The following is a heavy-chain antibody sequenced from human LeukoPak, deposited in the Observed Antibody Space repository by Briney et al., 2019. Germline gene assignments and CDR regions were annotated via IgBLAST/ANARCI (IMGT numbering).Heavy chain of an antibody. CDR3: ARVVRGVVTSHWFAP. D-gene: IGHD2-21*02. CDR2: VAYSGSS. V-gene: IGHV4-59*01. CDR1: GDSLNTYY. Sequence: PSQTLSLTCTVSGDSLNTYYWTWIRQTPGKGLEWIGFVAYSGSSNYNPSLKSRVSISIDTSKNQFSLALTSVTPADTAVYYCARVVRGVVTSHWFAPWGQGTLVTVSS. J-gene: IGHJ5*02.